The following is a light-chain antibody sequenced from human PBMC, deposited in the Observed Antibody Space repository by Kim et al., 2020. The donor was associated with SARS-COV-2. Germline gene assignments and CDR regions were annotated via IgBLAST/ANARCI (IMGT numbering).Light chain of an antibody. CDR2: EVN. CDR3: SSYGGSKNLV. V-gene: IGLV2-8*01. J-gene: IGLJ2*01. Sequence: QSALTQPPSASGSPGQSVTISCTGTSSDVGAYNYVSWYQQHPGKAPKLMPYEVNKRPSGVPDRFFGSKSANTASLTVSGLQAEDEADYYCSSYGGSKNLVFGGGAQLAVL. CDR1: SSDVGAYNY.